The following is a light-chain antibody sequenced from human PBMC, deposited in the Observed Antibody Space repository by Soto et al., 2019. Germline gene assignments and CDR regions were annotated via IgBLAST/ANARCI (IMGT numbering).Light chain of an antibody. CDR2: EVS. CDR3: CSYAGSSTLRV. V-gene: IGLV2-23*02. CDR1: SSDVGSYNL. Sequence: QSVLTQPASVSGSPGQSXTISCTGTSSDVGSYNLVSWYQQHPGKAPKLIIYEVSKRPSGVSNRFSGSKSGNTASLTISGLQAEDEADYYCCSYAGSSTLRVFGTGTKVTVL. J-gene: IGLJ1*01.